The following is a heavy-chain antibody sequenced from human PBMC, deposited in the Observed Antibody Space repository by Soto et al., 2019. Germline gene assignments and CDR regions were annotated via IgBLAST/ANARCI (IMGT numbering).Heavy chain of an antibody. D-gene: IGHD3-10*01. Sequence: QVQLQESGPGLVKPSETLSLTCTVSGGSISSYYWSWIRQPPGKGLEWIGYFYYSGRTNYNPSLKSRVTISVDTSKNQFSLKLSSVTAADTAVYYCARGIHPRHDAFDIWGQGTMVTVSS. CDR3: ARGIHPRHDAFDI. V-gene: IGHV4-59*08. CDR2: FYYSGRT. J-gene: IGHJ3*02. CDR1: GGSISSYY.